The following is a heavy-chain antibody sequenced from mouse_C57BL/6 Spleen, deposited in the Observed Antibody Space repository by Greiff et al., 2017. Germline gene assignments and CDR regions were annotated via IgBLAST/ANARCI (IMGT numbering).Heavy chain of an antibody. V-gene: IGHV3-8*01. J-gene: IGHJ4*01. CDR1: GYSITSDY. Sequence: EVKLEESGPGLAKPSQTLSLTCSVTGYSITSDYWNWIRKFPGNKLEYMGYISYSGSTYYNPSLKSRISITRDTSKNQYYLQLNSVTTEDTATYYCARSHDGSSPHYYAMDYWGQGTSVTVSS. CDR3: ARSHDGSSPHYYAMDY. D-gene: IGHD1-1*01. CDR2: ISYSGST.